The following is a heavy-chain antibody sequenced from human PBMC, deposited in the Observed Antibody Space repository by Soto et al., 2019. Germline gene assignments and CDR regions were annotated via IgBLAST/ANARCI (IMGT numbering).Heavy chain of an antibody. CDR3: ARLVTMVRGPTAFDI. CDR2: IYPGDSDT. D-gene: IGHD3-10*01. J-gene: IGHJ3*02. Sequence: GESLKISCKCSGYSFTSYWIGWVRQMPGKGLEWMGIIYPGDSDTRYSPSFQGQVTISADKSISTAYLQWSSLKASDTAMYYCARLVTMVRGPTAFDIWGQGTMVTVSS. V-gene: IGHV5-51*01. CDR1: GYSFTSYW.